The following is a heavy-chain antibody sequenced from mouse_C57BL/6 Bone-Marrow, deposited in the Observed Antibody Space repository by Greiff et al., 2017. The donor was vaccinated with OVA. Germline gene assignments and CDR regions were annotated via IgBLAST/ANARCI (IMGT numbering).Heavy chain of an antibody. CDR3: ARDAYGAWFAY. D-gene: IGHD1-1*02. Sequence: EVKLVESGGGLVQSGRSLRLSCATSGFTFSDFYMEWVRQAPGKGLEWIAASRNKANDYTTEYSASVKGRLIVSRDTSQSSLYLQMNALRAEDTAIYYCARDAYGAWFAYWGQGTLVTVSA. CDR2: SRNKANDYTT. CDR1: GFTFSDFY. V-gene: IGHV7-1*01. J-gene: IGHJ3*01.